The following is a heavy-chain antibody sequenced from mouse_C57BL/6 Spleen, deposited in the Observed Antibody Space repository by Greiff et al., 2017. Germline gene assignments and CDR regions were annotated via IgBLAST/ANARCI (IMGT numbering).Heavy chain of an antibody. D-gene: IGHD2-4*01. J-gene: IGHJ1*03. CDR2: IYPGSGNT. CDR3: ARGLRWGYFDV. Sequence: QVQLKQSGPELVKPGASVKISCKASGYSFTSYYIHWVKQRPGQGLEWIGWIYPGSGNTKYNEKFKGKATLTADTSSSTAYMQLSSLTSEDSAVYYCARGLRWGYFDVWGTGTTVTVSS. V-gene: IGHV1-66*01. CDR1: GYSFTSYY.